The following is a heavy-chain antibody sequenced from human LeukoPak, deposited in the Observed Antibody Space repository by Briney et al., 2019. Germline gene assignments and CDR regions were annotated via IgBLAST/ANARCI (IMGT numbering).Heavy chain of an antibody. CDR1: GFTSSSYW. CDR3: ARVVVPAAIGFDP. Sequence: GGSLRLSCAASGFTSSSYWMHWVRQAPGKGLVWLSRINSDGSSTSYADSVKGRFTISRDNAKNTLYLQMNSLRAEDTAVYYCARVVVPAAIGFDPWGQGTLVTVSS. V-gene: IGHV3-74*01. J-gene: IGHJ5*02. D-gene: IGHD2-2*02. CDR2: INSDGSST.